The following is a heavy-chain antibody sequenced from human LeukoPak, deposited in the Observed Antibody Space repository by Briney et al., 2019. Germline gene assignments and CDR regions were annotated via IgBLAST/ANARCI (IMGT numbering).Heavy chain of an antibody. CDR3: ARERSLQYSSYFDY. CDR1: GFTFSSYA. J-gene: IGHJ4*02. CDR2: ISYDGSNK. Sequence: GGSLRLSCAASGFTFSSYAMHWVRQAPGKGLEWVAVISYDGSNKYYADSVKGRFTISRDNSKNTLYLQMNSLRAEDTAVYYCARERSLQYSSYFDYWGQGTLVTVSS. V-gene: IGHV3-30-3*01. D-gene: IGHD6-13*01.